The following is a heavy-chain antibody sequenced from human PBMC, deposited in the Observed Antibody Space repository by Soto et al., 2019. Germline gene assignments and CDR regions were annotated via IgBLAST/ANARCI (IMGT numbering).Heavy chain of an antibody. V-gene: IGHV3-15*01. CDR1: GFTFGNAW. Sequence: GGSLRLSCAASGFTFGNAWMSWVRKAPGKGRGWVGRIKSKTDGGTTDYAEPVKGRFTISRDDAKNTLYLQMNSLKTEDTAVYYCAKHTMSYHQGQPGFDIWGQGTMVTVSS. CDR3: AKHTMSYHQGQPGFDI. CDR2: IKSKTDGGTT. J-gene: IGHJ3*02. D-gene: IGHD3-22*01.